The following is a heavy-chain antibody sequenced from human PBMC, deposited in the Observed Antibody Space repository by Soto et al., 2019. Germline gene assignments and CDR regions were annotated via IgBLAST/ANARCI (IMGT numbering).Heavy chain of an antibody. V-gene: IGHV4-31*03. CDR2: IYYSGST. Sequence: SETLSLTCTVSGASISSGAYYWGWIRQHPGKGLEWIGYIYYSGSTYYNPSLKSRVTISLDMSKNQFSLKLSSVTAADTAVYYCARDRGQFAMDGWGGGPTVTVSS. CDR3: ARDRGQFAMDG. J-gene: IGHJ6*04. CDR1: GASISSGAYY.